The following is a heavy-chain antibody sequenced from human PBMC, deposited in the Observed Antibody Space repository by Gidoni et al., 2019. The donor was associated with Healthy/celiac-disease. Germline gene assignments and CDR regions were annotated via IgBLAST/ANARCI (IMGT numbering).Heavy chain of an antibody. V-gene: IGHV3-48*03. D-gene: IGHD1-26*01. CDR2: ISISGSTI. J-gene: IGHJ4*02. CDR3: ARLLGWPGWEPFDY. CDR1: GLHFGSYE. Sequence: EVQLVESGGGLVQRGGSLGLSCAASGLHFGSYEINWVRQAPGKGLEWVSYISISGSTIYYADSVKGRFTISRDNAKNSLYLQMNSLRAEDTAVYYCARLLGWPGWEPFDYWGQGTLVTVSS.